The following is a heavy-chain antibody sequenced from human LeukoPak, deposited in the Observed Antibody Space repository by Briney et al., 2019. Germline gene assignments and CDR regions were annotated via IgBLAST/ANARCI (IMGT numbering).Heavy chain of an antibody. CDR1: GFTFSSYS. CDR3: ARRAGDYSHPYDY. V-gene: IGHV3-23*01. D-gene: IGHD3-22*01. J-gene: IGHJ4*02. Sequence: GGSLRLSCAASGFTFSSYSMNWVRQAPGKGLEWVSGIRGNGVTTYYADSVKGRFTISRDNSKNTLYLQMNTLRAEDTAVYYCARRAGDYSHPYDYWGQGTLVTVSS. CDR2: IRGNGVTT.